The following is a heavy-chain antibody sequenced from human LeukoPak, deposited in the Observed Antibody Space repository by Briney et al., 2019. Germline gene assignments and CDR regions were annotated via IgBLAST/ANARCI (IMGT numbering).Heavy chain of an antibody. Sequence: GGSLRLSCAASGFTFSSYEMNWVRQAPGKGLDWVSYISSSGRPIYYADSVKGRFTISRDNAKNSLYLQMNSLRAEDTAVYYCARGGGSYYFWGQGTLVTVSS. D-gene: IGHD1-26*01. CDR1: GFTFSSYE. V-gene: IGHV3-48*03. CDR2: ISSSGRPI. CDR3: ARGGGSYYF. J-gene: IGHJ4*02.